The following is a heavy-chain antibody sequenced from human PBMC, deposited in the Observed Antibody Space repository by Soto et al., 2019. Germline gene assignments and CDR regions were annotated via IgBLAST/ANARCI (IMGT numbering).Heavy chain of an antibody. CDR3: ASTHCSSTSCPYGMDV. D-gene: IGHD2-2*01. CDR1: GYSFTSYW. V-gene: IGHV5-51*01. Sequence: PGGPLKTSGKVFGYSFTSYWIGGGRKMPGKGLEWMGIIYPGDSDTRYSPSFQGQVTISADKSISTAYLQWSSLKASDTAMYYCASTHCSSTSCPYGMDVWGQGTTVTVSS. CDR2: IYPGDSDT. J-gene: IGHJ6*02.